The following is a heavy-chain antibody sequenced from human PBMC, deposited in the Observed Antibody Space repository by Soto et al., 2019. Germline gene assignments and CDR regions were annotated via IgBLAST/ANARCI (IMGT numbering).Heavy chain of an antibody. CDR2: IYSGGST. Sequence: EVQLVESGGGLIQPGGSLRLSCAASGFTVSSNYMSWVRQAPGKGLEWVSVIYSGGSTYYADSVKGRYPISRDNSKNTLYLKMNNLRDEDTAVYYCAREGTHPQDYWGQGTLVTVSS. J-gene: IGHJ4*02. V-gene: IGHV3-53*01. CDR3: AREGTHPQDY. CDR1: GFTVSSNY.